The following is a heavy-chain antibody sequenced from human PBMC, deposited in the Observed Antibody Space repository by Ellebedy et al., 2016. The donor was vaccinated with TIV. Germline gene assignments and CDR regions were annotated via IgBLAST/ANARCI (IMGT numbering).Heavy chain of an antibody. Sequence: GESLKISCAASGFMFRNYGLHWVRQTPGKGLEWVAVISYDGSNKYYADSVKGRFSISRDDSKSTLDLQMNSLRAEDTAVYYCARDSIYSSSYYGMGVWGQGTTVTVSS. CDR2: ISYDGSNK. CDR1: GFMFRNYG. J-gene: IGHJ6*02. CDR3: ARDSIYSSSYYGMGV. V-gene: IGHV3-30*03. D-gene: IGHD3-22*01.